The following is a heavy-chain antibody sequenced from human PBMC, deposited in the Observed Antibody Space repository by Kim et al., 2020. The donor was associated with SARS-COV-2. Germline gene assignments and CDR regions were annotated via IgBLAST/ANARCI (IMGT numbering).Heavy chain of an antibody. D-gene: IGHD3-16*01. V-gene: IGHV4-30-2*04. CDR3: ARALRVYDYVWGSYDY. J-gene: IGHJ4*02. Sequence: LQSRVTISVDTSKNQFYLKLSSVTAADTAVYYCARALRVYDYVWGSYDYWGQGTLVTVSS.